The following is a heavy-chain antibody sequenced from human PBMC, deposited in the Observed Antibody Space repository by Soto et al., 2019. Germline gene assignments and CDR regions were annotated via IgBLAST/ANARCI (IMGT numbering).Heavy chain of an antibody. J-gene: IGHJ4*02. CDR2: ISDSGGTT. CDR3: ARSSSSSGP. Sequence: EVHLLESGGSLVQPGGSLRLSCAASGFTFSSYAMSWVRQGPGKGLEWVSAISDSGGTTYYADSVKGRFTISRDNSKSTLYLQMNSRRDEDTAIYYCARSSSSSGPWGQGTLVTVSS. V-gene: IGHV3-23*01. CDR1: GFTFSSYA. D-gene: IGHD6-6*01.